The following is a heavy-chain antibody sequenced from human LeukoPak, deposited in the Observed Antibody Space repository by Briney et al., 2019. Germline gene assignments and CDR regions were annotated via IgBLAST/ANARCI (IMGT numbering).Heavy chain of an antibody. CDR1: GYTFTGLY. V-gene: IGHV1-2*02. J-gene: IGHJ4*02. CDR3: ATLGDISGYYLRDY. CDR2: INPNSGGT. D-gene: IGHD3-22*01. Sequence: ASVKVSCKASGYTFTGLYIHWVRQAPGQGLQWMGWINPNSGGTNYAQEFEGRVTMTRDTSISTAYMELSGLRSDDTAIYYCATLGDISGYYLRDYWGQGTLVTVSS.